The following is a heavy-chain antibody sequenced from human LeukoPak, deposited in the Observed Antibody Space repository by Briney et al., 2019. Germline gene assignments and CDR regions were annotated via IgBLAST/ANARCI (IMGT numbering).Heavy chain of an antibody. CDR2: IYSGGST. D-gene: IGHD3-10*01. V-gene: IGHV3-53*01. CDR1: GFTVSSNY. Sequence: PGRSLRLSCAASGFTVSSNYMSWVRQAPGKGLEWVSVIYSGGSTYYADSVKGRFTISRDNSKNTLYLQMNSLRAEDTAVYYCARVRYYGSGSYSWFDPWGQGTLVTVSS. J-gene: IGHJ5*02. CDR3: ARVRYYGSGSYSWFDP.